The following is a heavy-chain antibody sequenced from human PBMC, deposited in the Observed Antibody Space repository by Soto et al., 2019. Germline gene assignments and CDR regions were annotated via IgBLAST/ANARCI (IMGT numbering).Heavy chain of an antibody. J-gene: IGHJ6*03. CDR1: GFTFSSYW. V-gene: IGHV3-7*01. CDR3: ARFGDYYGSGRHPADYYMDV. D-gene: IGHD3-10*01. Sequence: GGSLRLSCAASGFTFSSYWMSWVRQAPGKGLEWVANIKQDGSEKYYVDSVKGRFTISRDNAKNSLYLQMNSLRAEDTAVYYCARFGDYYGSGRHPADYYMDVWGKGTTVTVSS. CDR2: IKQDGSEK.